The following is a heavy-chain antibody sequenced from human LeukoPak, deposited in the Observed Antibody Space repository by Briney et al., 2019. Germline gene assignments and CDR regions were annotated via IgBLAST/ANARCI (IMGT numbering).Heavy chain of an antibody. CDR1: GFTFSSYS. CDR3: ARGDPDYFDY. J-gene: IGHJ4*02. V-gene: IGHV3-66*01. CDR2: IYSGGST. D-gene: IGHD3-16*01. Sequence: GGSLRLSCAASGFTFSSYSMNWVRQAPGKGLEWVSVIYSGGSTYYADSVKGRFTISRDNSKNTLYLQMNSLRAEDTAVYYCARGDPDYFDYWGQGTLVTVSS.